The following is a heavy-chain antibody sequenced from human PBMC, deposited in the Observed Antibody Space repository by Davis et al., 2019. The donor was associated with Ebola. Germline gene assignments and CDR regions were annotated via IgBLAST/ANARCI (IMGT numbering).Heavy chain of an antibody. D-gene: IGHD3-16*01. Sequence: PSETLSLTCTVSGGSISSYYWSWIRQPPGKGLEWIGYIYYSGSTNYNPSLKSRVTISVDTSKNQFSLRLSSVTAADTAVYYCARNVYASGTYVWFDPWGQGTLVTVSS. V-gene: IGHV4-59*12. CDR3: ARNVYASGTYVWFDP. J-gene: IGHJ5*02. CDR1: GGSISSYY. CDR2: IYYSGST.